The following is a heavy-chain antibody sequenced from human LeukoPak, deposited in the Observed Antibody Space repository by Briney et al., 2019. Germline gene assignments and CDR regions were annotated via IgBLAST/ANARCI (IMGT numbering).Heavy chain of an antibody. CDR2: ISGSGGST. V-gene: IGHV3-23*01. D-gene: IGHD5-12*01. CDR1: GFTFSSYA. Sequence: PGGSLRLSCAASGFTFSSYAMSWVRQAPGKGLEWVSAISGSGGSTYYADSVKGRFTISRDNSKNTLYLQMSSLRAEDTAVYYCAKGPEELEGYSGYAPFDYWAREPWSPSPQ. CDR3: AKGPEELEGYSGYAPFDY. J-gene: IGHJ4*02.